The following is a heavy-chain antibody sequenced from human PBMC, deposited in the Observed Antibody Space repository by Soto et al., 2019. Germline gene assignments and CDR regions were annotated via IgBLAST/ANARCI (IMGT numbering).Heavy chain of an antibody. J-gene: IGHJ6*02. CDR2: IIPIFGIA. D-gene: IGHD2-2*01. Sequence: SVKVSCKASGGTFSRYSITWVRQAPGHGLEWIGRIIPIFGIASYAQKFQGRVTITADESTSTAYMELSSLRSDDTAVYYCESEDREREIGTVPAAIDGMDVCGQQTTVTVS. CDR1: GGTFSRYS. V-gene: IGHV1-69*13. CDR3: ESEDREREIGTVPAAIDGMDV.